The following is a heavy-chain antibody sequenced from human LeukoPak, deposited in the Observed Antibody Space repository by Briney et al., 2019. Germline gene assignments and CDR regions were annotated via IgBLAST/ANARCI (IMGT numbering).Heavy chain of an antibody. J-gene: IGHJ5*02. CDR1: GFPFSSYA. Sequence: GGSLRLSCAASGFPFSSYAMYWVRQAPGKGLVWVARIHGDGDNISYADSVRVRFTISRDNAKDTLYLHMNSLRPEDTAVYYCARAQVGAPTDLWGQGTLVTVSS. D-gene: IGHD1-26*01. V-gene: IGHV3-74*01. CDR2: IHGDGDNI. CDR3: ARAQVGAPTDL.